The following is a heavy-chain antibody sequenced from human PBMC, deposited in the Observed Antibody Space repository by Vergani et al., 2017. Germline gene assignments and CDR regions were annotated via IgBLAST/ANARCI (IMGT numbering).Heavy chain of an antibody. CDR3: VGAQGGDVPHDKRGYFFYGMDV. J-gene: IGHJ6*02. Sequence: PPGKGLEWIGTVYYNGSTYYNPSLKGRVFICVDTSKNQFSLNLTSVTAADTAMYYCVGAQGGDVPHDKRGYFFYGMDVWGQGTTVTVSS. CDR2: VYYNGST. V-gene: IGHV4-39*07. D-gene: IGHD3-16*01.